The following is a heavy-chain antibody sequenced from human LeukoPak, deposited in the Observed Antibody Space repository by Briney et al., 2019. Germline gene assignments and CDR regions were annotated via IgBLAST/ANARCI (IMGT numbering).Heavy chain of an antibody. J-gene: IGHJ4*02. D-gene: IGHD2-2*01. Sequence: GGSLRLSCAASGFTFSSYSMNRVRQAPGKGLEWVSSISSSSSYIYYADSVKGRFTISRDNAKNSLYLQMNSLRAEDTAVYYCARDHPFRYCSSTSCYAWGYWGQGTLVTVSS. V-gene: IGHV3-21*01. CDR3: ARDHPFRYCSSTSCYAWGY. CDR1: GFTFSSYS. CDR2: ISSSSSYI.